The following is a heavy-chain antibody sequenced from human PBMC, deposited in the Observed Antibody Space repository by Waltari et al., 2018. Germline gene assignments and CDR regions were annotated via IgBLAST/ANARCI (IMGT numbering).Heavy chain of an antibody. V-gene: IGHV4-4*02. CDR2: VHRTGRT. Sequence: QLQLHQSGPGLVKPSESLSLTSAVSGDSTIGSDSWSWVRQSPRKGLEWIGQVHRTGRTNYNPSLAGRVTVSIDTANKQFSLTVSSPTAADTAIYYCARDRGRGLYLDSWGQGTLVTVSP. CDR3: ARDRGRGLYLDS. D-gene: IGHD2-15*01. CDR1: GDSTIGSDS. J-gene: IGHJ4*02.